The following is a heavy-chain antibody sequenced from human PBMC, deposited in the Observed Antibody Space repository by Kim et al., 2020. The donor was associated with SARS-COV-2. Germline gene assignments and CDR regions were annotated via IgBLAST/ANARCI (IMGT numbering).Heavy chain of an antibody. CDR3: AKPSIMITFGGVIPLGDYLDY. J-gene: IGHJ4*02. V-gene: IGHV3-23*01. CDR1: GFTFSSYA. Sequence: GGSLRLSCAASGFTFSSYAMSWVRQAPGKGLEWVSAISGSGGSTYYADSVKGRFTISRDNSKNTLYLQMNSLRAEDTAVYYCAKPSIMITFGGVIPLGDYLDYWGQGTLVTVSS. CDR2: ISGSGGST. D-gene: IGHD3-16*02.